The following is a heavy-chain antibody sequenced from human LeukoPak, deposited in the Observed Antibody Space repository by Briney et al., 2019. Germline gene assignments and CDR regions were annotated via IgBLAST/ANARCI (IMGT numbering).Heavy chain of an antibody. D-gene: IGHD3-9*01. CDR3: TKDPGHVLRSFDYSEY. CDR1: GYTFSTYS. J-gene: IGHJ4*02. V-gene: IGHV3-21*01. CDR2: ISSNSRYI. Sequence: GGSLRLSCAASGYTFSTYSMNWVRQAPGKGLEWVSSISSNSRYIYYADSVKGRFTISRDNARSSLFLQMNSLRAEDTAVYYCTKDPGHVLRSFDYSEYWGQGTRVTVSS.